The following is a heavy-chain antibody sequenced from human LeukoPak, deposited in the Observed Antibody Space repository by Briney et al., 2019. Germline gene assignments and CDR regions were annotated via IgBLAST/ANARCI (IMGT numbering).Heavy chain of an antibody. D-gene: IGHD3-9*01. CDR2: ISYSGSP. Sequence: SETLSLTCTAIGGSINSYYWSWIRQPPGKGLHSIGYISYSGSPYYNPSLKSRVAMSIDTSKNQFSLTLSSVTAADTAVYYCARSGVFSGHDAFDIWGQGTMVTVSS. V-gene: IGHV4-59*08. CDR3: ARSGVFSGHDAFDI. J-gene: IGHJ3*02. CDR1: GGSINSYY.